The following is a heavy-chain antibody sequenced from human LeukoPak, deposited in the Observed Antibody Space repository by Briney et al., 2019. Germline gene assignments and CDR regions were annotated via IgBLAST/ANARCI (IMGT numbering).Heavy chain of an antibody. CDR1: GFTFDDYA. CDR2: ISWNSGNI. V-gene: IGHV3-9*01. CDR3: ARDWALGAFDI. J-gene: IGHJ3*02. Sequence: PGRSLRLSCAASGFTFDDYAMHWVRQAPGKGLEWVSGISWNSGNIGYADSVKGRFTISRDNAKNSLYLQMNSLRAEDTALYYCARDWALGAFDIWGQGTMVTVSS. D-gene: IGHD3-10*01.